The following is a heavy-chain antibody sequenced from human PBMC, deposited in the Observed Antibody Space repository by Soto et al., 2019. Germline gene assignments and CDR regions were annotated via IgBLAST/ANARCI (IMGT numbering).Heavy chain of an antibody. CDR3: ARDRYYYDSSGYYINWFDP. Sequence: GASVKVSCKASGYTFTSYGISWVRQAPGQGLEWMGWISAYNGNTNYAQKLQGRVTMTTDTSTSTAYTELRSLRSDDTAVYYCARDRYYYDSSGYYINWFDPWGQGTLVTVSS. V-gene: IGHV1-18*01. CDR2: ISAYNGNT. D-gene: IGHD3-22*01. J-gene: IGHJ5*02. CDR1: GYTFTSYG.